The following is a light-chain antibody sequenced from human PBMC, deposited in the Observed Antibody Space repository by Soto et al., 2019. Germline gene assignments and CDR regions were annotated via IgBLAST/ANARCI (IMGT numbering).Light chain of an antibody. CDR2: LDSDGSH. V-gene: IGLV4-69*01. CDR1: SGHSSYA. CDR3: QTWGTGIHVV. Sequence: QLVLTQSPSASASLGASVKLTCTLSSGHSSYAIAWHQQQTEKGPRYLMKLDSDGSHTKGDAIPDRFSGSSSGAERYLTISSLQSEDEADYYCQTWGTGIHVVFGGGTKLPVL. J-gene: IGLJ2*01.